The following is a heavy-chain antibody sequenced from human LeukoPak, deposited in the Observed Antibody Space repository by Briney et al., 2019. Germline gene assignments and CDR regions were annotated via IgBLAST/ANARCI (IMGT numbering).Heavy chain of an antibody. CDR2: IYYSGST. J-gene: IGHJ2*01. CDR3: ARKSVAGHWYFDL. V-gene: IGHV4-59*08. CDR1: GGSISSYY. D-gene: IGHD6-19*01. Sequence: SETLSLTCTVSGGSISSYYWSWIRQPPGKGLEWIGYIYYSGSTNYNPSLKSRVTISVDTSKNQFSLKLSSVTAADTAVYYCARKSVAGHWYFDLWGRGTLVTVSS.